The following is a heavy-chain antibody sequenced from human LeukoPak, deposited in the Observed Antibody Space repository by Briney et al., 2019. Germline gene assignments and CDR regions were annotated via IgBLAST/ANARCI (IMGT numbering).Heavy chain of an antibody. CDR2: IHHSGST. V-gene: IGHV4-34*01. CDR3: TRQSGTVTPIDY. J-gene: IGHJ4*02. Sequence: SETLSLTCAVSSGSLSGYSWGWIRKAPGKGLDWIGEIHHSGSTTYNSSLKNRVTISLDKPKSQFSLILTSVTAADTAVYYCTRQSGTVTPIDYWGQGILVTVSS. D-gene: IGHD4-17*01. CDR1: SGSLSGYS.